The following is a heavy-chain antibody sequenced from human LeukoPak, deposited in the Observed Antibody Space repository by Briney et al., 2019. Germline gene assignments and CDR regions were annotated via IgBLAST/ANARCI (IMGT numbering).Heavy chain of an antibody. CDR3: AQQLGYCSGGTCYFTY. D-gene: IGHD2-15*01. CDR2: ISGSGGST. J-gene: IGHJ1*01. CDR1: GFTFSSYA. V-gene: IGHV3-23*01. Sequence: PGGSLRLSCAASGFTFSSYAMSWVRQAPGKGLEWVSAISGSGGSTYCADSVKGRFTISRDNSKNTLYLQMNSLRVDDTAVYYCAQQLGYCSGGTCYFTYWGQGTLVTVSS.